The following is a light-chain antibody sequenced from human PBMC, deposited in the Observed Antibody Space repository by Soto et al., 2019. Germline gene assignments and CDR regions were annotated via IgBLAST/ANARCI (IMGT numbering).Light chain of an antibody. Sequence: DIQMTQSPSTLSASVGDRVTMTCRASQSISTCLAWYQQRPGRAPKLLIYKASTLEGGVPSTFSGSAAGTEFTLTISSLQPDDVATYYFQQYNTFPWTFGQGTKVEIK. CDR2: KAS. CDR3: QQYNTFPWT. CDR1: QSISTC. J-gene: IGKJ1*01. V-gene: IGKV1-5*03.